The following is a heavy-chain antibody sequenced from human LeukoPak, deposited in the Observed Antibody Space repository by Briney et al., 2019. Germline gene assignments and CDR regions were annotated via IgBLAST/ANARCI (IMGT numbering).Heavy chain of an antibody. Sequence: SVKVSCKASGYTFTGYYMHWVRQAPGQGLEWMGGIIPIFGTANYAQKFQGRVTITADESTSTAYMELSSLRSEDTAVYYCAREPHNAFFDYWGQGTLVTVSS. D-gene: IGHD1-1*01. CDR2: IIPIFGTA. CDR3: AREPHNAFFDY. V-gene: IGHV1-69*13. J-gene: IGHJ4*02. CDR1: GYTFTGYY.